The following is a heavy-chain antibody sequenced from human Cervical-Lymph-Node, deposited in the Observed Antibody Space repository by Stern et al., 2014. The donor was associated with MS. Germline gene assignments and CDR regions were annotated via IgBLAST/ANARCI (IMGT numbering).Heavy chain of an antibody. D-gene: IGHD2-15*01. V-gene: IGHV3-30*04. CDR1: GFTFSSLA. CDR3: ATKAPPYCSGASCYEY. J-gene: IGHJ4*02. Sequence: DQLVESGGGVVQPGRSLRLSCAASGFTFSSLAMHWVRQAPGKGLEWLSLISYDGSKEDYADSVKGRFTISRDNSKNTLYLQLNSLRVEDTAVYYCATKAPPYCSGASCYEYWGQGTLVTVSS. CDR2: ISYDGSKE.